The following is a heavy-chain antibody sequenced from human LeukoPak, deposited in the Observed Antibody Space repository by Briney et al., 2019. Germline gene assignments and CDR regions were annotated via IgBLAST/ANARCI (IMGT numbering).Heavy chain of an antibody. Sequence: QPGRSLRLSCAASGLTFSKYVMHWVRQAPGKGLEWVATISYDGSNKYYADSVKGRFTISRDNSKNTLYLQMSRLKTADTAVHYCARDGPAVIFFCYFEFWGQGTLVTVSS. J-gene: IGHJ4*02. CDR1: GLTFSKYV. D-gene: IGHD2-21*01. CDR2: ISYDGSNK. CDR3: ARDGPAVIFFCYFEF. V-gene: IGHV3-30*03.